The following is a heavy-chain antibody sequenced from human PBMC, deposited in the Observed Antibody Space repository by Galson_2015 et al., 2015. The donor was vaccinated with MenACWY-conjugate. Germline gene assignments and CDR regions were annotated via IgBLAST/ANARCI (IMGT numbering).Heavy chain of an antibody. Sequence: PSDSDTRYSPSFQGQVTISDDKSINTAYLQWSSLKASDTAMYYCARLPPYSSASFFDYWGQGTLVTASS. J-gene: IGHJ4*02. CDR2: PSDSDT. V-gene: IGHV5-51*01. D-gene: IGHD6-6*01. CDR3: ARLPPYSSASFFDY.